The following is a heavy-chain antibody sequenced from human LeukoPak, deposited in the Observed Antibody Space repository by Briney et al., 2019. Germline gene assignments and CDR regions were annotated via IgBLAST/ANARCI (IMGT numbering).Heavy chain of an antibody. Sequence: SETLSLTCTVSGGSISSYYWSWIRQPPGKGLEWIGYIYCSGSTNYNPSLKSRVTISVDTSKNQFSLKLSSVTAADTAVYYCARVSMVRGGGYYYGMDVWGQGTAVTVSS. CDR1: GGSISSYY. CDR2: IYCSGST. D-gene: IGHD3-10*01. J-gene: IGHJ6*02. CDR3: ARVSMVRGGGYYYGMDV. V-gene: IGHV4-59*01.